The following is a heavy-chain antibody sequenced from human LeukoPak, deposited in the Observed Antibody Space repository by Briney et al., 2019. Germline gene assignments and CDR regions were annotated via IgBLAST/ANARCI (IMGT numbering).Heavy chain of an antibody. J-gene: IGHJ6*04. CDR2: IYYSGST. V-gene: IGHV4-59*01. CDR3: AREPDYYYGMDV. CDR1: GGSISSYY. Sequence: SETLSLTCTVSGGSISSYYWSWIPQPPGKGLEWIGYIYYSGSTNYNPSLKSRVTISVDTSKNQFSLKLSSVTAADTAVYYCAREPDYYYGMDVWGKGTTVTVSS.